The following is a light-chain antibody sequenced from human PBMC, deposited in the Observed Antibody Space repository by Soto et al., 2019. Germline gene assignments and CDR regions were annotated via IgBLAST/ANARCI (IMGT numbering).Light chain of an antibody. CDR1: SSDGGGFNY. J-gene: IGLJ1*01. CDR2: DVT. CDR3: NSYTSSSTYV. V-gene: IGLV2-14*03. Sequence: QSALTQPASVSGSPGQSITISCTGTSSDGGGFNYVSWYQQHPGKAPKLMIYDVTNRPSGVSYRFSGSKSGNTASLTIFWLYAEDESDYYCNSYTSSSTYVFGTGTKVT.